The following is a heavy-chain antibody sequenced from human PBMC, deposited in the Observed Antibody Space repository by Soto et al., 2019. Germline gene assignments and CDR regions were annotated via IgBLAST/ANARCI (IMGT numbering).Heavy chain of an antibody. CDR3: ARSLRATSPLAY. J-gene: IGHJ4*02. CDR1: GFTFTDYH. V-gene: IGHV3-11*03. CDR2: ISVTGSHT. Sequence: GGSLRLSCEASGFTFTDYHMSWIRQAPGKGLEWVALISVTGSHTSKAESVKGRFTISRDNARPSVILKMTSLRSEDTAVYFVARSLRATSPLAYWGQGTPVTVSS.